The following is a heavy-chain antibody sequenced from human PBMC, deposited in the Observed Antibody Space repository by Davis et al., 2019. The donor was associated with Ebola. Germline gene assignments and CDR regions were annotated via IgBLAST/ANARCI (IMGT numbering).Heavy chain of an antibody. CDR2: ISWNSGSI. CDR1: GFTFDDYA. J-gene: IGHJ6*04. Sequence: GGSLRLSCAASGFTFDDYAMHWVRQAPGKGLEWVSGISWNSGSIGYADSVKGRFTISRDNAKNSLYLQMNSLRVEDTAVYYCARDPSGGSGWSMGYYGMDVWGKGTTVTVSS. V-gene: IGHV3-9*01. D-gene: IGHD6-19*01. CDR3: ARDPSGGSGWSMGYYGMDV.